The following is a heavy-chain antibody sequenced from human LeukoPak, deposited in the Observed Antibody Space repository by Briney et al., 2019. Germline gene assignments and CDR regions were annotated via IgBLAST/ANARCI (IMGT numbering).Heavy chain of an antibody. Sequence: GGSLRLSCAASGFTFSSYAMSWVRQAPGKGLEWVSAISGSGGSTYYADSVKGRFTISRDNSKNTLYLQMNSLRAEDTAVYYCVKDRPVYQLLNTDFDYWGQGTLVTVSS. V-gene: IGHV3-23*01. CDR3: VKDRPVYQLLNTDFDY. D-gene: IGHD2-2*01. J-gene: IGHJ4*02. CDR2: ISGSGGST. CDR1: GFTFSSYA.